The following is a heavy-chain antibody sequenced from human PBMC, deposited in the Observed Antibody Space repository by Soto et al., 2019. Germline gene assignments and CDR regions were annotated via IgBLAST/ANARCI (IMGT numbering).Heavy chain of an antibody. CDR1: GGSISSYY. D-gene: IGHD3-10*01. CDR3: ARVNVLLWFGELSTEYYFDY. Sequence: SETLSLTCTVSGGSISSYYWSWIRQPPGKGLEWIGYIYYSGSTNYNPSLKSRVTISVDTSKNQFSLKLSSVTAADTAVYYCARVNVLLWFGELSTEYYFDYWGQGTLVTVSS. J-gene: IGHJ4*02. CDR2: IYYSGST. V-gene: IGHV4-59*08.